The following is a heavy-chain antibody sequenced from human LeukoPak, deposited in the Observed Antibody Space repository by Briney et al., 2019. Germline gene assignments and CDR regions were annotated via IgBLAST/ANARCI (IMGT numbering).Heavy chain of an antibody. J-gene: IGHJ4*02. CDR2: IYSDGST. CDR1: GFTVSSDY. V-gene: IGHV3-66*02. D-gene: IGHD6-13*01. Sequence: GGSLRLSCAASGFTVSSDYMSWVRQAPGKGLEWVSVIYSDGSTSYADSVKGRFTISRDNSKNTLYLQMNSLRAEDTAVYYCARDSGFSSSWYYFDYWGQGTLVTVSS. CDR3: ARDSGFSSSWYYFDY.